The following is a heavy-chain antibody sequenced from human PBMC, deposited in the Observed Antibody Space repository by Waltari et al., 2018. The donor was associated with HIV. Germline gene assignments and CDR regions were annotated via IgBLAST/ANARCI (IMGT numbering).Heavy chain of an antibody. D-gene: IGHD3-22*01. CDR3: AKAPHHYDSSGPVY. V-gene: IGHV3-30*02. CDR1: GFTFSNYG. CDR2: IRYDGTNK. Sequence: QVQLVESGGGVVPPGGSLRLSCTASGFTFSNYGMYWVRQAPGKGLQWVTCIRYDGTNKYYADSVKVRFISSRDNSKNTLSLQMHSLRAEDTAVYYCAKAPHHYDSSGPVYWGQGTLVTVSS. J-gene: IGHJ4*02.